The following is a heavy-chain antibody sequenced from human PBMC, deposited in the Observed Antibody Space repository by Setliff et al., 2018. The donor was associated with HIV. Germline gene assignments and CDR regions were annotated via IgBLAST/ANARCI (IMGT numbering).Heavy chain of an antibody. J-gene: IGHJ4*02. V-gene: IGHV4-34*01. CDR3: ARGVRDNSGWSSYYFDY. Sequence: SETLYLTCAVYGGSFSGYCCSWFRQPPGKGLEWIGEIQHSGRINYNPSLRSRVTTSVDTSKNQFSLRLRSVTAADTAVYYCARGVRDNSGWSSYYFDYWGQGTLVTVSS. CDR2: IQHSGRI. CDR1: GGSFSGYC. D-gene: IGHD6-19*01.